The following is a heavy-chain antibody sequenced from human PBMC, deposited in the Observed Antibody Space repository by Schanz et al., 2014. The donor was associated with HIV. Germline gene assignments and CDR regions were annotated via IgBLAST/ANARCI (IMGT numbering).Heavy chain of an antibody. V-gene: IGHV3-30*04. D-gene: IGHD3-10*01. Sequence: QVQLVESGGGVVQPGRSLRLSCAGSGFIFRDYALHWVRQAPGKGLEWVARISPDGDTQHYADSLKGRFTISRDNSKNTVYLHMNSLRFEDTAFYYCAKEEVPNDYWGLGTLVTVSS. CDR1: GFIFRDYA. CDR2: ISPDGDTQ. J-gene: IGHJ4*02. CDR3: AKEEVPNDY.